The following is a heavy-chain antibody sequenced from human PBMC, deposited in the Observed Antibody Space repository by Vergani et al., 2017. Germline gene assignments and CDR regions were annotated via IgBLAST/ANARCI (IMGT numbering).Heavy chain of an antibody. D-gene: IGHD3-22*01. J-gene: IGHJ4*02. Sequence: QVQLVQSGAEVKKPGSSVKVSCKASGGAFSSSAISWVRQAPGQGLEWMGGLIPLFGTENYAQKFQGRVTITADESTSTAYMELSSLRSEDTAVYYCASYYYDSSGYYHFDYWGQGTLVTVSS. CDR2: LIPLFGTE. CDR1: GGAFSSSA. CDR3: ASYYYDSSGYYHFDY. V-gene: IGHV1-69*12.